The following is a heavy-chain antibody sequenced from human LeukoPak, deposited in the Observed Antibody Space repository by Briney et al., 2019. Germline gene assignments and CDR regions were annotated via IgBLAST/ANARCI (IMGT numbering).Heavy chain of an antibody. CDR1: GFTFSSYA. Sequence: GGSLRLSCAASGFTFSSYAMHWVRQAPGKGLEWVAVISYDGSNKYYAGSVKGRFTISRDNSKNTLYLQMNSLRAEDTAVYYCAKDYRARIAVAGPGWFDPWGQGTLVTVSS. CDR3: AKDYRARIAVAGPGWFDP. CDR2: ISYDGSNK. J-gene: IGHJ5*02. V-gene: IGHV3-30-3*01. D-gene: IGHD6-19*01.